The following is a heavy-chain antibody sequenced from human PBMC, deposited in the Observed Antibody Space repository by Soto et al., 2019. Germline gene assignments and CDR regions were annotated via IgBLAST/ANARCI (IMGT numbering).Heavy chain of an antibody. V-gene: IGHV1-18*01. D-gene: IGHD3-3*01. CDR2: ISAYNGNT. CDR3: AGNYDFWSGYYPKQYYYYYYGMDV. Sequence: SVKVYFKASGYTFSSYGISWVRQAPGQGLEWMGWISAYNGNTNYAQKLQGRVTMTTDTSTSTAYMELRSLRSDDTAVYYCAGNYDFWSGYYPKQYYYYYYGMDVWGQGTTVTVSS. CDR1: GYTFSSYG. J-gene: IGHJ6*02.